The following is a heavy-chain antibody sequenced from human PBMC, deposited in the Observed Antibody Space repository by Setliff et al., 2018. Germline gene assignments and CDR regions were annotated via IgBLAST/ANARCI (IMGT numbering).Heavy chain of an antibody. CDR3: AREGYYGSGSYGY. CDR1: GGSISSSSYY. D-gene: IGHD3-10*01. J-gene: IGHJ4*02. Sequence: SETLSLTCTVSGGSISSSSYYWGWIRQPPGKGLEWIGSIYYSGSTYYNPSLKSRVTISVDTSKNQFSLKLSSVTAADTAVYYCAREGYYGSGSYGYWGQGTLVTVSS. V-gene: IGHV4-39*07. CDR2: IYYSGST.